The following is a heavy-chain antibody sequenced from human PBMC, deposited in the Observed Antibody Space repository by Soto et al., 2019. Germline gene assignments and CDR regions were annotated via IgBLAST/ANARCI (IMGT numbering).Heavy chain of an antibody. D-gene: IGHD3-16*01. J-gene: IGHJ4*02. Sequence: QVQLVESGGGVVQPGRSLRLSCAASGFTFSSYGMHWVRQAPGKGLEWVAVISYDGSNKYYADSVKGRFTISRDNSKNTLELQMNSLRAEDTAGYYCAKDLGQFGQWGQGTLVTVSS. CDR2: ISYDGSNK. CDR1: GFTFSSYG. V-gene: IGHV3-30*18. CDR3: AKDLGQFGQ.